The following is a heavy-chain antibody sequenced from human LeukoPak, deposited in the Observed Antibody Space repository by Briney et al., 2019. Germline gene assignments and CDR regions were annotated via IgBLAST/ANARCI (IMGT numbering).Heavy chain of an antibody. CDR2: INPSSGDT. V-gene: IGHV1-2*02. CDR1: GYTLTGYY. CDR3: ARVGGMATNDY. J-gene: IGHJ4*02. Sequence: ASVKVSCKAFGYTLTGYYIHWVRQAPGQGLEWMGWINPSSGDTNYAQKFQGRVTMTRDTSTSTVYMELSSLRSEDTAVYYCARVGGMATNDYWGQGTLVTVSS. D-gene: IGHD5-24*01.